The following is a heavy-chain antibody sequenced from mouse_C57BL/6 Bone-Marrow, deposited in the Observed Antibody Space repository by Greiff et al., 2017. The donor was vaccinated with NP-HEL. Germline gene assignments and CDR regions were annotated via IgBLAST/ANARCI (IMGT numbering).Heavy chain of an antibody. Sequence: EVQGVESGGGLVKPGGSLKLSCAASGFTFSSYAMSWVRQTPEKRLEWVATISDGGSYTYYPANVKGRFTISRDNAKNNLYLQMRHLKSEDTAMYYCAREGLYYGNYRDYAMDYWGQGTSVTVSS. J-gene: IGHJ4*01. CDR3: AREGLYYGNYRDYAMDY. CDR1: GFTFSSYA. V-gene: IGHV5-4*01. D-gene: IGHD2-1*01. CDR2: ISDGGSYT.